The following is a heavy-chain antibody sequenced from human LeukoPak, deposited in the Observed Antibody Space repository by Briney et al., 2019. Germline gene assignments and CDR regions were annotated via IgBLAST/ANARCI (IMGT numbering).Heavy chain of an antibody. V-gene: IGHV3-30*02. D-gene: IGHD3-22*01. CDR3: AKDPRYYYDSRGYFDY. CDR2: IRYDGSNK. CDR1: GFTFSSYG. Sequence: GGSLRLSCAASGFTFSSYGMHWVRQAPGKGLEWVAFIRYDGSNKYYADSVKGRFTISRDNSKNTLYLQMNSLRAEDTAVYYCAKDPRYYYDSRGYFDYWGRGTRVTVSS. J-gene: IGHJ4*02.